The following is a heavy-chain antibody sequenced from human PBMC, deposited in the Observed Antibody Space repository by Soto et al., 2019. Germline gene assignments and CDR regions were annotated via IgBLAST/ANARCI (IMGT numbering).Heavy chain of an antibody. J-gene: IGHJ4*02. Sequence: GGSLRLSCAVSGFTLTTYSMNWVRQAPGKGLEWISFINKNGFTIYYADSVKDRFTISRDYAKNSLYLQMDSLRHEDTAVYYCARGAVTGTSLFDYWGLGTLVTVSS. D-gene: IGHD6-19*01. V-gene: IGHV3-48*02. CDR2: INKNGFTI. CDR1: GFTLTTYS. CDR3: ARGAVTGTSLFDY.